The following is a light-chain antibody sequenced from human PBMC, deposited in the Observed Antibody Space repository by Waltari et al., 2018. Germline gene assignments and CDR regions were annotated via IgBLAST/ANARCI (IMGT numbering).Light chain of an antibody. V-gene: IGKV1-5*01. Sequence: DIQMTQSPSTLSASVGDRVTIPCRASQNINNWLAWYQQTPGRAPKPLIYEASSLESGVPSRFRGSGSGTLFTLTITSLQPDDVALYYCQQYKTFSRTFGQGTQVEIK. CDR2: EAS. CDR1: QNINNW. J-gene: IGKJ1*01. CDR3: QQYKTFSRT.